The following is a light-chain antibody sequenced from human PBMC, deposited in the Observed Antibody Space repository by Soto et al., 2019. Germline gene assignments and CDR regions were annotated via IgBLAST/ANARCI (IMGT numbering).Light chain of an antibody. J-gene: IGKJ5*01. V-gene: IGKV1-33*01. Sequence: DIQMTQSPSSLSASVGDRVTITCQASQDISNHLNWYQQKPGKAPKLLIYDASNLETGVPSRFSGSASGTDFTVTISSLQPEDFATYSCQQYYNLPITFGQGTRLEIK. CDR2: DAS. CDR1: QDISNH. CDR3: QQYYNLPIT.